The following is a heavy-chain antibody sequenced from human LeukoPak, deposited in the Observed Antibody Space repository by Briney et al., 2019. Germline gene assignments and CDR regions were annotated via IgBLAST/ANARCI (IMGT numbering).Heavy chain of an antibody. CDR1: GFTVSSNF. V-gene: IGHV3-66*02. CDR3: AREGRYDILTAYYPLNN. D-gene: IGHD3-9*01. Sequence: GGSLRLSCAASGFTVSSNFMSWVRLAPGKGLECVSVIYIDGKTFYAESVKGRFTISRDSSKNTLYLQMNSLRPEDTAVYYCAREGRYDILTAYYPLNNWGQGARVTVSS. J-gene: IGHJ4*02. CDR2: IYIDGKT.